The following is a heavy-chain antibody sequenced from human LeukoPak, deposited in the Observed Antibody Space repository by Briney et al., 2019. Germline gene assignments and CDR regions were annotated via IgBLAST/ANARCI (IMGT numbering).Heavy chain of an antibody. V-gene: IGHV1-69*04. CDR1: GGTFSSYA. CDR3: ARDYGGNSFDY. D-gene: IGHD4-23*01. Sequence: ASVKVSCKASGGTFSSYAISWVRQAPGQGLEWMGRIIPILGIANYAQKFQGRVTITADKSTSTAYMELSSLRSEDTAVYYCARDYGGNSFDYWGQGTLVTVSS. J-gene: IGHJ4*02. CDR2: IIPILGIA.